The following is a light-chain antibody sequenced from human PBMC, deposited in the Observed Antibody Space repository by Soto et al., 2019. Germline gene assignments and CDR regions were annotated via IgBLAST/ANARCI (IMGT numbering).Light chain of an antibody. CDR3: YQYNSWPT. CDR2: GAS. J-gene: IGKJ4*01. Sequence: EIIMTQSPATLSVSPGEGATLSCRTSHSISTNLAWYQHKRGQSPRLLVYGASTRATGVPARFSGSGSGAEFTLSISSLQSEDFAVHYCYQYNSWPTIGGGTKVEIK. V-gene: IGKV3-15*01. CDR1: HSISTN.